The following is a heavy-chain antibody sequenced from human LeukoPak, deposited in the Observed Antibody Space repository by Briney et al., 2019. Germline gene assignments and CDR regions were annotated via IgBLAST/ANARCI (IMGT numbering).Heavy chain of an antibody. D-gene: IGHD6-19*01. CDR1: RFTFSSYW. Sequence: PGGSLRLSCAASRFTFSSYWMSWVRQAPGKGLEWVANVKQDGGEKYYVDSVKGRFTISRDNAKNSLYLQMSSLRADDTAVYYCARVESSGWYGAFDHWGQGMLVTVSS. J-gene: IGHJ4*02. CDR3: ARVESSGWYGAFDH. V-gene: IGHV3-7*03. CDR2: VKQDGGEK.